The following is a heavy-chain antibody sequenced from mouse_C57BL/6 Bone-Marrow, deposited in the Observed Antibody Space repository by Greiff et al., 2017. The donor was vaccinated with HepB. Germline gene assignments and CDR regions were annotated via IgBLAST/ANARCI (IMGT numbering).Heavy chain of an antibody. V-gene: IGHV14-4*01. J-gene: IGHJ3*01. CDR1: GFNIKDDY. CDR3: TTRGQLAWFAY. D-gene: IGHD3-2*01. CDR2: IDPENGDT. Sequence: VHVKQSGAELVRPGASVKLSCTASGFNIKDDYMHWVKQRPEQGLEWIGWIDPENGDTEYASKFQGKATITADTSSNTAYLQLSSLTSEDTAVYYCTTRGQLAWFAYWGQGTLVTVSA.